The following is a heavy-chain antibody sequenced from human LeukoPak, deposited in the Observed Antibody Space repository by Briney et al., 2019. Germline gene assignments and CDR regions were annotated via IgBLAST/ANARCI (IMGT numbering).Heavy chain of an antibody. Sequence: PSETLSLTCTVSGGSISSGSYYWSWIRQPAGKGLEWIGRIYTSGSTNYNPSLKSRVTISVDTSKNQFSLKLSSVTAADTAVYYCARAGIWGGAFDIWGQGTMVTVSS. D-gene: IGHD3-16*01. CDR2: IYTSGST. CDR3: ARAGIWGGAFDI. CDR1: GGSISSGSYY. V-gene: IGHV4-61*02. J-gene: IGHJ3*02.